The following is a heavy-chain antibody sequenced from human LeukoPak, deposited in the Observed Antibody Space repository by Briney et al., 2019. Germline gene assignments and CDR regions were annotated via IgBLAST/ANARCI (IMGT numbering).Heavy chain of an antibody. J-gene: IGHJ4*02. V-gene: IGHV4-59*01. CDR3: ARVSYGSGSYVDY. Sequence: PSETLSLTCTVSGGSISSYYWSWIRQPPGKGPEWIGYIYYSGSTNYNPSLKSRVTISVDTSKNQFSLKLSSVTAADTAVYYCARVSYGSGSYVDYWGQGTLVTVSS. CDR1: GGSISSYY. D-gene: IGHD3-10*01. CDR2: IYYSGST.